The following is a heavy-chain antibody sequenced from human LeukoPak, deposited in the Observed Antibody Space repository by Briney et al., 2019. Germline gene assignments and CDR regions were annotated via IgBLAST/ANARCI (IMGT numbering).Heavy chain of an antibody. J-gene: IGHJ3*02. CDR3: ASILGDYGDYVDAFDI. CDR2: VSSSSSYI. CDR1: GFTFSGYS. Sequence: GGSLRLSCAASGFTFSGYSMNWVRQAPGKGLEWVSSVSSSSSYIYYADSVKGRFTISRDNAKNSLYLQMNSLRAEDTAVYYCASILGDYGDYVDAFDIWGQGTMVTVSS. D-gene: IGHD4-17*01. V-gene: IGHV3-21*01.